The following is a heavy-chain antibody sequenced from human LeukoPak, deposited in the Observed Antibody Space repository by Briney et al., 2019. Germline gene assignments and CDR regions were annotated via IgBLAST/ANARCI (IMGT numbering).Heavy chain of an antibody. V-gene: IGHV4-34*01. D-gene: IGHD4-17*01. CDR1: GGSFSGYY. J-gene: IGHJ4*02. Sequence: PSETLSLTCAVYGGSFSGYYWSWIRQPPGKGLEWIGEINHSGSTNYNPSLKSRVTISVDTSKNQFSLKLSSVTAADTAVYYCAEGDYVFHYWGQGTLVTVSS. CDR2: INHSGST. CDR3: AEGDYVFHY.